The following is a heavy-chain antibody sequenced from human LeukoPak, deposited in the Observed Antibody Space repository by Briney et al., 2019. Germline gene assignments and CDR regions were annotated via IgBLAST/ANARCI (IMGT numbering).Heavy chain of an antibody. V-gene: IGHV3-23*01. J-gene: IGHJ6*03. Sequence: GGSLRLSCAASGFTFSSYAMSWVRQDPGKGLEWVSAISGSGGSTYYADSVKGRFTISRDNSKNTLYLQMNSLRAEDTAVYYCAKGYSSSPPRRSYMDVWGKGTTVTVSS. CDR3: AKGYSSSPPRRSYMDV. CDR1: GFTFSSYA. D-gene: IGHD6-6*01. CDR2: ISGSGGST.